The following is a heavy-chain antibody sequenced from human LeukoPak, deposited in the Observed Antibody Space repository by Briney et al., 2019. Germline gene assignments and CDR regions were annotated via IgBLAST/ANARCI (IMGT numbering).Heavy chain of an antibody. CDR1: GFTFNDHA. V-gene: IGHV3-9*01. CDR2: INWNSDNI. J-gene: IGHJ3*02. Sequence: GGPLRLSCAASGFTFNDHAMYWVRQAPGKGLEWVAGINWNSDNIGYADSVKGRFTISRDDSKKSLFLQMNSLSAEDTALYYCARASYYYDTTGLGAVDIWGQGTMVTVSS. D-gene: IGHD3-22*01. CDR3: ARASYYYDTTGLGAVDI.